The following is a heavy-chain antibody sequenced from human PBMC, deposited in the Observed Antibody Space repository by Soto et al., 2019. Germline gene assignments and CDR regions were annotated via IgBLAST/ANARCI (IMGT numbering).Heavy chain of an antibody. CDR1: GFTFSSYW. Sequence: GGSLRLSCAASGFTFSSYWMHWVRQAPGKGLVWVSRINSDGSSTSYADSVKGRFTISRDNAKNTLYLQMNSLRAEDTAVYYCARRGDMYSSGWDYYYYYGMDVWGQGTTVTVSS. CDR2: INSDGSST. V-gene: IGHV3-74*01. J-gene: IGHJ6*02. CDR3: ARRGDMYSSGWDYYYYYGMDV. D-gene: IGHD6-19*01.